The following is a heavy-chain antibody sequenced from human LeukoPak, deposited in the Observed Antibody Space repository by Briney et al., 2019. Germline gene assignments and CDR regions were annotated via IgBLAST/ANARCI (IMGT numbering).Heavy chain of an antibody. Sequence: ASVKVSCKASGHTFTGYYMHWVRQAPGQGLEWMGWINPNSGGTNYAQKFQGRVTMTRNTSMSTAYMELSRLRSDDTAVYYCATYSGYAYYYYGMDVWGQGTTVTVSS. CDR1: GHTFTGYY. CDR3: ATYSGYAYYYYGMDV. V-gene: IGHV1-2*02. D-gene: IGHD5-12*01. J-gene: IGHJ6*02. CDR2: INPNSGGT.